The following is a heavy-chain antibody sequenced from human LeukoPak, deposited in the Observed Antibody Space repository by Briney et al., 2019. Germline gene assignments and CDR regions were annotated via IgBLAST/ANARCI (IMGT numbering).Heavy chain of an antibody. Sequence: SETLSLTCTVSGGSISSSSYYWGWLRQPPGKGLEWIGEITRYGNTNYNPSLKSRVTMSLDTSNNQFSLRLSSVTAADTAVYYCARLEQLIQDRWYFDLWGRGTLVTVSS. CDR1: GGSISSSSYY. CDR3: ARLEQLIQDRWYFDL. J-gene: IGHJ2*01. V-gene: IGHV4-39*01. CDR2: ITRYGNT. D-gene: IGHD1/OR15-1a*01.